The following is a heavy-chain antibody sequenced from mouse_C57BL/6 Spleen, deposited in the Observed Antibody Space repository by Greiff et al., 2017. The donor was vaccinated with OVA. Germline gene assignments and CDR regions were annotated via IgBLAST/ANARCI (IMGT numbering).Heavy chain of an antibody. CDR3: ARPSDGSHFAY. J-gene: IGHJ3*01. Sequence: EVQLQQSGGGLVKPGGSLKLSCAASGFTFSDYGMHWVRQAPEKGLEWVAYISSGSSTIYYADTVKGRFTISRDNAKNTLFLQMTSLRSEDTAMYYCARPSDGSHFAYWGQGTLVTVSA. V-gene: IGHV5-17*01. CDR2: ISSGSSTI. D-gene: IGHD2-3*01. CDR1: GFTFSDYG.